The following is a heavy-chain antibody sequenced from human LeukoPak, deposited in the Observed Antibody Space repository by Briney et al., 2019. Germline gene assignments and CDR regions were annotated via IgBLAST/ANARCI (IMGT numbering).Heavy chain of an antibody. CDR2: IYYSGST. Sequence: SETLSLTCTVSGGSISSYYWSWIRQPPGKGLEWIGYIYYSGSTNYNPSLKSRVTMSVDTSKNQFSLKLSSVTAADTAVYYCARTEPYYYDSSGYSLDVWGKGTTVTISS. D-gene: IGHD3-22*01. CDR3: ARTEPYYYDSSGYSLDV. CDR1: GGSISSYY. J-gene: IGHJ6*04. V-gene: IGHV4-59*12.